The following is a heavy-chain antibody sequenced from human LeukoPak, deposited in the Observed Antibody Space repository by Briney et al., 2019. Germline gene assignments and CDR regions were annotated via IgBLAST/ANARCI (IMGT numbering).Heavy chain of an antibody. D-gene: IGHD6-19*01. Sequence: PGGSLRLSCAASGFTFSSYAMNWVRQAPGKGLEWVSSIIGSGGNTYYADSVKGRCTISRDNSNNTLFLQMNSLRAEDTAVYYCAKSASVAGWFYFDSWGQGTLVTVSS. CDR3: AKSASVAGWFYFDS. CDR2: IIGSGGNT. V-gene: IGHV3-23*01. J-gene: IGHJ4*02. CDR1: GFTFSSYA.